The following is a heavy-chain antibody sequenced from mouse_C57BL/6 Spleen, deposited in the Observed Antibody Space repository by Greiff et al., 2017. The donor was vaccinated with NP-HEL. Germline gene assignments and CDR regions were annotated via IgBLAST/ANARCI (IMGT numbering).Heavy chain of an antibody. CDR2: ISYDGSN. Sequence: EVKLQESGPGLVKPSQSLSLTCSVTGYSITSGYYWNWIRQFPGNKLEWMGYISYDGSNNYNPSLKNRISITRDTSKNQFFLKLNSVTTEDTATYYCARHDYGFLAMDYWGQGTSVTVSS. CDR1: GYSITSGYY. CDR3: ARHDYGFLAMDY. D-gene: IGHD2-4*01. V-gene: IGHV3-6*01. J-gene: IGHJ4*01.